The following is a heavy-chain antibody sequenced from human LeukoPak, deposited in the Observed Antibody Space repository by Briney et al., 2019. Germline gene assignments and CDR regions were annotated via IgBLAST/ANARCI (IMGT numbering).Heavy chain of an antibody. D-gene: IGHD4-17*01. J-gene: IGHJ4*02. Sequence: GSPRLSCAASGFPFSSYSMGWGRQAPGKGLEWVSAFSGSGTSIYHTDSVKGRFTISRDNSKNTLYLQMNSLRAEDTAVYYCAKMTTVTISSPFDYWGQGTLVTVSS. CDR3: AKMTTVTISSPFDY. CDR2: FSGSGTSI. CDR1: GFPFSSYS. V-gene: IGHV3-23*01.